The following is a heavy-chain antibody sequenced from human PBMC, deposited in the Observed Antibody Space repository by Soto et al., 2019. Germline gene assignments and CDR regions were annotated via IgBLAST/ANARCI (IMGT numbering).Heavy chain of an antibody. Sequence: SETLSLTCAVSGGSISSGGYSWSWIRQPPGKGLEWIGYIYHSGSTYYNPSLKSRVTISVDGSKNQFTLKLSSVTAADTAVYYCARKRSSSWYYYYGMDVWGQGTTVTVSS. CDR1: GGSISSGGYS. J-gene: IGHJ6*02. CDR2: IYHSGST. CDR3: ARKRSSSWYYYYGMDV. V-gene: IGHV4-30-2*01. D-gene: IGHD6-13*01.